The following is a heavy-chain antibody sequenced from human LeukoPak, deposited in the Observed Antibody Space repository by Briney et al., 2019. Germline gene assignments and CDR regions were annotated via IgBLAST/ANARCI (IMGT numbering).Heavy chain of an antibody. CDR3: AKEGYYDSSGYFGTLDY. CDR1: GFTFSSYG. V-gene: IGHV3-30*18. CDR2: ISHDGSNK. Sequence: PGGSLRLSCAASGFTFSSYGMHWVRQAPGKGLEWVAVISHDGSNKYYAEPVKGRFTISRDNSKNTLYLQMNSLRAEDTAVYYCAKEGYYDSSGYFGTLDYWGQGTLVTVSS. J-gene: IGHJ4*02. D-gene: IGHD3-22*01.